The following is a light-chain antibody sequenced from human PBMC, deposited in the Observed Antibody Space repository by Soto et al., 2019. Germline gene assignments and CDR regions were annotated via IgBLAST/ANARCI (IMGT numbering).Light chain of an antibody. CDR1: QSISDW. J-gene: IGKJ1*01. Sequence: DIPMTQSPSTLSASVGDRVTITCRASQSISDWLAWYQQKPGKAPKLLIYDASNLESGVPSRFSGSGSGTEFTLTISSLQPDDFATYYCQQYNDYLWTFGQGTKVEI. V-gene: IGKV1-5*01. CDR2: DAS. CDR3: QQYNDYLWT.